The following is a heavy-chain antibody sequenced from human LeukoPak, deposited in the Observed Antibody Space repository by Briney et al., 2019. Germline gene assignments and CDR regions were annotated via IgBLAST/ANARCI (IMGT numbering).Heavy chain of an antibody. J-gene: IGHJ4*02. Sequence: GGSLRLSCAASGFTFSSYAMSWVRQAPGKGLEWVSAISGGGGSTYYADSVKGRFTISRDNAKNSLYLQMNSLRDEDTAVYYCARTRYSGTYPPGYWGQGTLVTVSS. CDR2: ISGGGGST. D-gene: IGHD1-26*01. CDR1: GFTFSSYA. V-gene: IGHV3-23*01. CDR3: ARTRYSGTYPPGY.